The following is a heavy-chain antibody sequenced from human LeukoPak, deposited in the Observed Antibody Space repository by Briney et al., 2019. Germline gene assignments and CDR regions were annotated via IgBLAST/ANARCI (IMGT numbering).Heavy chain of an antibody. J-gene: IGHJ4*02. CDR3: ATQVGEYYYDSSGYFLYYFDY. CDR1: GFTFSSYS. Sequence: GGSLRLSCAASGFTFSSYSMNWVRQAPGKGLEWVSSISSSSSYIYYADSVKGRFTISRDNSKNTLYLQMNSLRAEDTAVYYCATQVGEYYYDSSGYFLYYFDYWGQGTLVTVSS. V-gene: IGHV3-21*04. CDR2: ISSSSSYI. D-gene: IGHD3-22*01.